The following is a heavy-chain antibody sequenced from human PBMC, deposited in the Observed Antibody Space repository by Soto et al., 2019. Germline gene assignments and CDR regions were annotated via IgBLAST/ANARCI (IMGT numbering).Heavy chain of an antibody. CDR2: IKSKTDGGTT. CDR1: GFTFSNAW. V-gene: IGHV3-15*01. CDR3: TTDEGRRGLNAFDI. J-gene: IGHJ3*02. Sequence: GGCMRLSCAASGFTFSNAWVGWVRQDPGKGLEWVGRIKSKTDGGTTDYAAPVKGRFTISRDDSKNTLYLQMNSLKTEDTAVYYCTTDEGRRGLNAFDIWGQGTMVTVSS.